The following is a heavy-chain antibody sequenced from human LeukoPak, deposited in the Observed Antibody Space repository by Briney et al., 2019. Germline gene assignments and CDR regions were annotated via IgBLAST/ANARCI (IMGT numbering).Heavy chain of an antibody. V-gene: IGHV3-74*01. D-gene: IGHD2-2*01. J-gene: IGHJ6*03. CDR1: GFTFSSYG. CDR2: INTDGSST. CDR3: ARGDIVVVPAAMNYYYYYMDV. Sequence: GGSLRLSCAASGFTFSSYGMHWVRQAPGKGLEWVSRINTDGSSTSYADSVKGRFTISRDDAKNTLYLQMNSLRAEDTAVYYCARGDIVVVPAAMNYYYYYMDVWGKGTTVTVSS.